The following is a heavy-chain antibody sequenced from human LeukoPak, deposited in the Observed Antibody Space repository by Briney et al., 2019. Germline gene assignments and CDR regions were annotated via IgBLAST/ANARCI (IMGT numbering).Heavy chain of an antibody. CDR3: ARVRYCSSTSCYLWYYYYGMDV. Sequence: ASVTVSCKASGYTFTSYGISWVRQAPGQGLEWMGWISAYNGNTNYAQKLQGRVTMTTDTSTSTAYIELRSLRSDDTAVYYCARVRYCSSTSCYLWYYYYGMDVWGQGTTVTVSS. CDR1: GYTFTSYG. J-gene: IGHJ6*02. D-gene: IGHD2-2*01. V-gene: IGHV1-18*01. CDR2: ISAYNGNT.